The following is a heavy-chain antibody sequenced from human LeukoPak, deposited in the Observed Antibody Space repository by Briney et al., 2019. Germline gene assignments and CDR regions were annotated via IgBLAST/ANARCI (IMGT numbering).Heavy chain of an antibody. Sequence: GGSLRLSCAASGFTFSSYGMHWVRQAPGKGLEWVAVIWYDGSNKYYADSVKGRFTISRDNSKNTLYLQMSSLRAEDTAVYYCARVRPLLLSYYGMDVWGQGTTVTVSS. CDR2: IWYDGSNK. D-gene: IGHD2/OR15-2a*01. CDR3: ARVRPLLLSYYGMDV. CDR1: GFTFSSYG. V-gene: IGHV3-33*01. J-gene: IGHJ6*02.